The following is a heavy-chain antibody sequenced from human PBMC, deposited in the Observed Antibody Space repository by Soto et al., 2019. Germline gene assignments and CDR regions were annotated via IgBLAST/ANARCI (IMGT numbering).Heavy chain of an antibody. CDR1: GFTFSSYG. CDR2: ISYDGSSK. J-gene: IGHJ6*02. V-gene: IGHV3-30*18. Sequence: QVQLVESGGGVVQPGRSLRLSCAASGFTFSSYGMHWVRQAPGKGLEWVAVISYDGSSKSYEDSVKGRFTISRDDSKNTLYLQMTSLRAEDTAVYYCANSLQSALDVWGQGTTVTVSS. D-gene: IGHD3-16*01. CDR3: ANSLQSALDV.